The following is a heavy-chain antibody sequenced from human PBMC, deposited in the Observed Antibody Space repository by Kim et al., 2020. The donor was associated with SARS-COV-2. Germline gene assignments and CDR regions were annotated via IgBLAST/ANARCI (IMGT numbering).Heavy chain of an antibody. CDR3: AAETEVAAGAAY. J-gene: IGHJ4*02. CDR2: IVVGRGHT. CDR1: GSTFDNSA. Sequence: SVKVSCKASGSTFDNSAVHWVRHTPGKHLEWIGWIVVGRGHTMYSQTFQNRVTISWDTSTSMVYMDLRNLEIDDSATYYCAAETEVAAGAAYWGPGSRVTVS. V-gene: IGHV1-58*01. D-gene: IGHD6-19*01.